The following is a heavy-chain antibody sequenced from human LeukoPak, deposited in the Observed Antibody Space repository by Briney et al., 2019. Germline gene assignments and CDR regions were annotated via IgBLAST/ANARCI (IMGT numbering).Heavy chain of an antibody. J-gene: IGHJ3*01. D-gene: IGHD5-18*01. CDR3: ARDQIRYSNSPEALDL. CDR2: LSSDGTNK. Sequence: GGSLRLSCAASGFTFSSYAMHWVRQAPGKGLEWVAGLSSDGTNKYYADSVQGRFTISRDTSKNTLYLLMNSLRGEDTAVYYCARDQIRYSNSPEALDLWGQGTLVSVSS. CDR1: GFTFSSYA. V-gene: IGHV3-30-3*01.